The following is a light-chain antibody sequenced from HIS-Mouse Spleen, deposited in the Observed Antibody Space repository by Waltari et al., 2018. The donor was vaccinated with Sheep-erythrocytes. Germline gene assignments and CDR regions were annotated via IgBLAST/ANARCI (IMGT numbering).Light chain of an antibody. CDR3: CSYAGSSTFHVV. V-gene: IGLV2-23*03. CDR2: EGS. Sequence: QSALTQPASVSGSPGQSITISCTGTSSDVGSYNLVSWYQQHPGKAPKPLIYEGSKRPSGGSNRFSGSKSGNTASLTSSGLQAEDEADYYCCSYAGSSTFHVVFGGGTKLTVL. CDR1: SSDVGSYNL. J-gene: IGLJ2*01.